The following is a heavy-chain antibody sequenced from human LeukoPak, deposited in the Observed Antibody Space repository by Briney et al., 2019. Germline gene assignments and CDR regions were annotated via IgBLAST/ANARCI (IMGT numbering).Heavy chain of an antibody. CDR2: IIPILGIA. J-gene: IGHJ3*01. CDR3: ARDGGRVDAFDL. CDR1: GGTFSSYT. Sequence: SVKVSCKASGGTFSSYTISWVRQAPGQGLEWLGRIIPILGIANYAQKFQGRVTITADKSTSTAYMELSSLRSEDTAVYYCARDGGRVDAFDLWRQEKMDTVSS. V-gene: IGHV1-69*04. D-gene: IGHD3-10*01.